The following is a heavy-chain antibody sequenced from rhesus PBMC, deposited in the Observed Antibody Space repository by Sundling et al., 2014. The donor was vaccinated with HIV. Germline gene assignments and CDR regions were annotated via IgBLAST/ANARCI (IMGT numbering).Heavy chain of an antibody. Sequence: QVQLQESGPGLVKPSETLSLACVVSGGSISDINYWTWIRQSPGKGLEWIGYISGSDGTTYYNPSLRGRVTISTDASKNQFSLKLRSVNAADTAIYYCARDRDYGNYFDLWGQGVLVTVSS. V-gene: IGHV4-106*01. J-gene: IGHJ4*01. D-gene: IGHD4-29*01. CDR2: ISGSDGTT. CDR1: GGSISDINY. CDR3: ARDRDYGNYFDL.